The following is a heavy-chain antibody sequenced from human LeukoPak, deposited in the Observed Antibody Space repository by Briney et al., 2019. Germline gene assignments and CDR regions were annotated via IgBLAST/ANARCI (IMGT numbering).Heavy chain of an antibody. CDR1: GGSISSSSYY. V-gene: IGHV4-39*07. J-gene: IGHJ5*02. D-gene: IGHD3-10*01. CDR2: IYYSGST. CDR3: ASSLGSYGSFAPYWFDP. Sequence: SETLSPTCTVSGGSISSSSYYWGWIRQPPGKGLEWIGSIYYSGSTYYNPSLKSRVTISVDTSKNQFSLKLSSVTAADTAVYYCASSLGSYGSFAPYWFDPWGQGTLVTVSS.